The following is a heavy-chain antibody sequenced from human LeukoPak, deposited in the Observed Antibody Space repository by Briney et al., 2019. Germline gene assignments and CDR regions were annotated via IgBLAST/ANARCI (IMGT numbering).Heavy chain of an antibody. J-gene: IGHJ4*02. V-gene: IGHV4-39*01. Sequence: PSETLSLTCTVSGGSISSSRYYWGWIRQPPGKGLEWIGIIYYSGTTYYNPSLKSRVTISIDTPENQFSLKLSSVTAADTAVYYCARRRTAPVYYFDSWGQGTLVTVSS. CDR2: IYYSGTT. CDR3: ARRRTAPVYYFDS. CDR1: GGSISSSRYY. D-gene: IGHD4-17*01.